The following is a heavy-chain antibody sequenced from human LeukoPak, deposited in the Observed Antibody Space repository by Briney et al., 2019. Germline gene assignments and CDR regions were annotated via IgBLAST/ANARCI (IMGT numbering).Heavy chain of an antibody. J-gene: IGHJ5*02. CDR1: GGSISSSTYY. CDR3: ASIPHDSSWCYVRWFDP. D-gene: IGHD6-13*01. V-gene: IGHV4-39*01. CDR2: IYYSGST. Sequence: SETLSLTCTVSGGSISSSTYYWGWIRQPPGKGLEWIGSIYYSGSTYYNPSLKSRVTISVDTSKNQFSLKLSSVTAADTAVYYCASIPHDSSWCYVRWFDPWGQGTLVTVSS.